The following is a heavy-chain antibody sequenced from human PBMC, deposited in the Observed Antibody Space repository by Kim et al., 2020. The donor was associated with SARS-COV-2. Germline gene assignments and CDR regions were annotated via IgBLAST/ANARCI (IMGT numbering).Heavy chain of an antibody. D-gene: IGHD3-22*01. V-gene: IGHV6-1*01. J-gene: IGHJ3*02. Sequence: DYAGSVKSRITINADPPKNQVSLQLNSVSPEDTAVYYCARDTPGQKGYDIWGQGTMVTVSS. CDR3: ARDTPGQKGYDI.